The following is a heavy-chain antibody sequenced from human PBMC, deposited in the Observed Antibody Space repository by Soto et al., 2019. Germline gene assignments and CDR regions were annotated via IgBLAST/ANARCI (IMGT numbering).Heavy chain of an antibody. CDR3: ARARLTTMAHDY. CDR1: GGSINGYY. Sequence: PSETLSLTCTVSGGSINGYYWTWIRQPPGKGLEWIGYIYYSGNTRYNPSLKSRVTILIDTSKNQFTLKLSSVTAVDTAVYYCARARLTTMAHDYWGQGTLVTVSS. J-gene: IGHJ4*02. CDR2: IYYSGNT. D-gene: IGHD5-18*01. V-gene: IGHV4-59*01.